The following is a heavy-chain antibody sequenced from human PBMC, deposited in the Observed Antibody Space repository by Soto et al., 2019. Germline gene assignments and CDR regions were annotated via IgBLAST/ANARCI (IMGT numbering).Heavy chain of an antibody. CDR1: GGSISSYY. CDR3: ARGGGYSYGYTPRFDY. CDR2: IYYSGST. J-gene: IGHJ4*02. V-gene: IGHV4-59*01. Sequence: SETLSLTCTVSGGSISSYYWSWIRQPPGKGLEWIGYIYYSGSTNYNPSLKSRVTISVDTSKNQFSLKLSSVTAADTAVYYCARGGGYSYGYTPRFDYWGQGTLVTVS. D-gene: IGHD5-18*01.